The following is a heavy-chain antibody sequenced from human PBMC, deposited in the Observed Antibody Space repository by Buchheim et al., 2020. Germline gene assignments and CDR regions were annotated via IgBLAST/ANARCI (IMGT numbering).Heavy chain of an antibody. Sequence: QVQLVESGGGVVQPGRSLRLSCAASGFTFSSYGMHWVRQAPGKGLEWVAVIWYDGSNKYYADSVKGRFTISRDNSKNTLYLQMNSLRAEDTAVYYCAKGGGSKGVYGMDVWGQGTT. CDR3: AKGGGSKGVYGMDV. J-gene: IGHJ6*02. CDR1: GFTFSSYG. CDR2: IWYDGSNK. D-gene: IGHD2-15*01. V-gene: IGHV3-33*06.